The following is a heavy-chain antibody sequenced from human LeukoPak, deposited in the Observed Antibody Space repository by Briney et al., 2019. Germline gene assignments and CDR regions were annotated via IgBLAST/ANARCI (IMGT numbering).Heavy chain of an antibody. Sequence: SGPTLVKPTQTLTLTCTFSGFSLSTSGVGVGWIRQPPGKALEWLALIYWDDDKRYSPSLKSRLTITKDTSKNQVVLTMTSMDPVDTATYYCAHSPVQRGYSYGGHFDYWGQGTLVTVSS. J-gene: IGHJ4*02. CDR3: AHSPVQRGYSYGGHFDY. CDR1: GFSLSTSGVG. CDR2: IYWDDDK. V-gene: IGHV2-5*02. D-gene: IGHD5-18*01.